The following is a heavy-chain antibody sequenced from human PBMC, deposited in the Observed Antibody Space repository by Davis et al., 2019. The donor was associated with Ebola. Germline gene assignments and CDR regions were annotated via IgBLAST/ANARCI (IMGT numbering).Heavy chain of an antibody. Sequence: GGSLRLSCAASGFTFSSYGMHWVRQAPGKGLEWVAVISYDGSNKYYADSVKGRFTISRDDATNSLYLQMNNLRAEDTAVYYCARDVYWGQGILVTVSS. CDR3: ARDVY. V-gene: IGHV3-30*03. J-gene: IGHJ4*02. CDR1: GFTFSSYG. CDR2: ISYDGSNK.